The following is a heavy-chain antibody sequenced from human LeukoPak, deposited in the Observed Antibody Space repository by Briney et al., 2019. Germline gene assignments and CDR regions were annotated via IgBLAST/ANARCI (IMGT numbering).Heavy chain of an antibody. D-gene: IGHD3-9*01. CDR3: AREKTYYDILTGYYIGDAFDI. CDR1: GGSISSYY. CDR2: IYYSGST. J-gene: IGHJ3*02. V-gene: IGHV4-59*12. Sequence: SETLSLTCTVSGGSISSYYWSWIRQPPGKGLEWIGYIYYSGSTNYNPSLKSRVTISVDTSKNQFSLKLSSVTAADTAVYYCAREKTYYDILTGYYIGDAFDIWGQGTMVTVSS.